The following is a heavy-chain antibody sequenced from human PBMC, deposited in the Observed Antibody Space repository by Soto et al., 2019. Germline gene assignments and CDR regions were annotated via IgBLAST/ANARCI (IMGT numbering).Heavy chain of an antibody. CDR1: GFTFSSYA. CDR3: AKASAYCTNGVCYPGYYYYGMDV. Sequence: GESLKISCAASGFTFSSYAMSWVRQAPGKGLEWVSAISGSGGSTYYADSVKGRFTISRDNSKNTLYLQMNSLRAEDTAVYYCAKASAYCTNGVCYPGYYYYGMDVWGQGTTVTVSS. J-gene: IGHJ6*02. V-gene: IGHV3-23*01. CDR2: ISGSGGST. D-gene: IGHD2-8*01.